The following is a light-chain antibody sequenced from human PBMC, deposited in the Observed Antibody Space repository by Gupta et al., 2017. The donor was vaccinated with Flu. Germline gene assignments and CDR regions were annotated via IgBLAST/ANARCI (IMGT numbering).Light chain of an antibody. J-gene: IGKJ4*01. CDR1: QSIASY. V-gene: IGKV1-39*01. Sequence: DIQMTQSPSSLPASVGDRVTITCRASQSIASYLNWYQQKPGKAPKLLIYGASNWQGGVPSRFSGSGSGRDFTLTISRLQHEDCATYCGQQSYSALTFGGGTKVEIK. CDR3: QQSYSALT. CDR2: GAS.